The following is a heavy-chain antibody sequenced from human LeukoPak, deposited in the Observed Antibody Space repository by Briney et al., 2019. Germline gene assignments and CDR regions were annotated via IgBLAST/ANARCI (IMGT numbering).Heavy chain of an antibody. CDR2: IYTSGST. CDR3: AREFSAYGSGSYYNVYYYYYYMDV. Sequence: SQTLSLTCTVSGGSISSGSYYWSWIRQPAGKGLEWIGRIYTSGSTNYNPSLKSRVTISVDTSKSQFSLKLSSVTAADTAVYYCAREFSAYGSGSYYNVYYYYYYMDVWGKGTTVTVPS. CDR1: GGSISSGSYY. J-gene: IGHJ6*03. V-gene: IGHV4-61*02. D-gene: IGHD3-10*01.